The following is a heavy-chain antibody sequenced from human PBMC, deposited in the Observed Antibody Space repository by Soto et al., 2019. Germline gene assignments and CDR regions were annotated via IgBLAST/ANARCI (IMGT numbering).Heavy chain of an antibody. CDR1: GGSISSSSYY. D-gene: IGHD3-10*01. CDR2: IYYSGST. V-gene: IGHV4-39*01. CDR3: SRHGETVYCSGSHEWYYYYYYYMDV. Sequence: SETLSLTCTVSGGSISSSSYYWVWIRQPPGKGLEWIGSIYYSGSTYYNPSLTSRVPISVDTSKNQFSLKLSSVTAADTAVYYVSRHGETVYCSGSHEWYYYYYYYMDVWGKGTTVTVSS. J-gene: IGHJ6*03.